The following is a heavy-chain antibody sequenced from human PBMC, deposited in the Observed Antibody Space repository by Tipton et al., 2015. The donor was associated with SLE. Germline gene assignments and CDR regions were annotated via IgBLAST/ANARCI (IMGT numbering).Heavy chain of an antibody. V-gene: IGHV5-51*03. CDR2: IYPGDSDT. CDR3: ARPDCTGGICYRRGAFDF. J-gene: IGHJ3*01. D-gene: IGHD2-8*02. CDR1: RNSFTTYW. Sequence: QLVQSGAEVKKPGESLKISCKGSRNSFTTYWIGWVRQMPGKGLEWMGSIYPGDSDTRYSPSFQGQVTISADKSISTAYLQWSSLKASDTAMYYCARPDCTGGICYRRGAFDFWGQGTMVTVSS.